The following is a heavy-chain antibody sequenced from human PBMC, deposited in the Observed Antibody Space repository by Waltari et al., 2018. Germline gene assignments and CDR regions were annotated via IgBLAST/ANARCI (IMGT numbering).Heavy chain of an antibody. CDR3: ATGRYRFFDY. D-gene: IGHD1-26*01. J-gene: IGHJ4*02. CDR2: NYNDGTT. V-gene: IGHV3-53*01. CDR1: GLTFSSNF. Sequence: EVQLVESGGGSIQPGGSLRLPCGASGLTFSSNFMSWVRQAPGKGLEWVSINYNDGTTYYGDSVKGRFTIYRDNSKSTMYLQMNTLRTEDTAVYYCATGRYRFFDYWGQGTLVTVSS.